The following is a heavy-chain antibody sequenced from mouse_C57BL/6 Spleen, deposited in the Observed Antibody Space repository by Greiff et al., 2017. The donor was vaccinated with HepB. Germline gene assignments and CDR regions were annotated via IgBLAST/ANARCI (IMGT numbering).Heavy chain of an antibody. CDR3: ARPRRSYWYFDV. CDR1: GYTFTSYW. CDR2: IDPSDSET. J-gene: IGHJ1*03. Sequence: VQLQQSGAELVRPGSSVKLSCKASGYTFTSYWMHWVKQRPIQGLEWIGNIDPSDSETHYNQKFKDKATLTVDKSSSTAYMQLSSLTSEDSAVYYCARPRRSYWYFDVWGTGTTVTVSS. V-gene: IGHV1-52*01.